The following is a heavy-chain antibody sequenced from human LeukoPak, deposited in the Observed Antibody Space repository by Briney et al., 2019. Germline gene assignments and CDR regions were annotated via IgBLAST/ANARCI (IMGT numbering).Heavy chain of an antibody. D-gene: IGHD3-10*01. J-gene: IGHJ4*02. CDR3: ARTPWFGEFLYYFDY. Sequence: ASVKVSCKASGYTFTSYGISWVRQAPGQGLEWMGWISAYNGNTNYAQKLQGRVTMTTDTSTSTAYMELRSLRSDDTAVYYCARTPWFGEFLYYFDYWGQGTLVTVSS. V-gene: IGHV1-18*01. CDR2: ISAYNGNT. CDR1: GYTFTSYG.